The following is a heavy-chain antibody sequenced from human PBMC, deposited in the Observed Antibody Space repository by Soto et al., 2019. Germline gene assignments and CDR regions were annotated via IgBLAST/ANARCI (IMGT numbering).Heavy chain of an antibody. CDR1: GSGFISSG. CDR3: SADRPDIGVGWWV. D-gene: IGHD2-15*01. Sequence: SVKVSCKASGSGFISSGIQWVRQAHGQRLEWIGWIVVASGQTNYAQNFRGRVAITRDTSTATAYIELTAVTSEDTGVYFCSADRPDIGVGWWVWGQGTTVTVSS. J-gene: IGHJ6*02. CDR2: IVVASGQT. V-gene: IGHV1-58*02.